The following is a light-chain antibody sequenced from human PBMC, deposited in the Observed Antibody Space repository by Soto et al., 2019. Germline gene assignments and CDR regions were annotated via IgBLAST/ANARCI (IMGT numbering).Light chain of an antibody. CDR3: CSYAGTTTFWV. CDR2: EVT. J-gene: IGLJ3*02. Sequence: QSALTQPASVSGSPGQSITISCTGSSSDVGNYDLVSWYQQYPDKAPKLMVFEVTKRPSGVSHRFSGSKSGNTASLTISRLQAEDEADYYCCSYAGTTTFWVFGGGTKLTVL. CDR1: SSDVGNYDL. V-gene: IGLV2-23*02.